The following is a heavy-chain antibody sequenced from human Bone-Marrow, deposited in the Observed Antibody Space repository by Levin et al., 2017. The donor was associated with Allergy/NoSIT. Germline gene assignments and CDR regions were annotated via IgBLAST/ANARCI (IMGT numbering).Heavy chain of an antibody. J-gene: IGHJ4*02. V-gene: IGHV7-4-1*02. CDR1: GYTFTRHA. CDR2: IDTNTGKP. Sequence: ASVKVSCRASGYTFTRHAMNWVRQAPGQGLEVMGWIDTNTGKPAYAQGFTGRFVFSLDTSVDSAYLHISSLKTEDTAVYFCARDCSSPGCYNSFDYWGEGTLVTVSS. CDR3: ARDCSSPGCYNSFDY. D-gene: IGHD2-2*02.